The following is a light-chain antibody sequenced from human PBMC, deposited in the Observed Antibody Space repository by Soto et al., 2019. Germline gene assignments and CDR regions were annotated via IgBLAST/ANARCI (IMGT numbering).Light chain of an antibody. Sequence: DIVMTQSPDSLAVSLGERATINCRSSQSVLYTSNNKNYVAWYQQKPRQPPKLLIYWASTRESGVPDRFSGSGSGTGFTPTISSLQAEDVAVYYCQQYSTSPPTFGQGTKVEVK. CDR3: QQYSTSPPT. CDR2: WAS. J-gene: IGKJ1*01. V-gene: IGKV4-1*01. CDR1: QSVLYTSNNKNY.